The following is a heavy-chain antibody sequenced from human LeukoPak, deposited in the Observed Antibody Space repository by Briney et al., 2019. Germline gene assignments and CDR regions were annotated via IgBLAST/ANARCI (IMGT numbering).Heavy chain of an antibody. CDR3: ASPPEITDAFNI. CDR2: INWNGGST. V-gene: IGHV3-20*01. Sequence: GGSLRLSCAASGFTFDDYGMSWVRQAPGKGLEWVSGINWNGGSTGYADSVKGRFTISRDNAKNSLYLQMNSLRAEDTALYHCASPPEITDAFNIWGQGTMVTVSS. CDR1: GFTFDDYG. D-gene: IGHD1-14*01. J-gene: IGHJ3*02.